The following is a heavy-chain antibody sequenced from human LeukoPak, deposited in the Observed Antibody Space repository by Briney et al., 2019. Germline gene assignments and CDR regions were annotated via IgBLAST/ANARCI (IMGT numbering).Heavy chain of an antibody. CDR2: IYYSGST. CDR3: ARVVSRYFYFDY. CDR1: GGSISSYY. D-gene: IGHD2-8*01. V-gene: IGHV4-59*01. Sequence: SETLSLTCTVSGGSISSYYWSWIRQPPGKGLEWIGYIYYSGSTNYNPSLKSRVTISVDTSKNQFSLKLSPVTAADTAVYYCARVVSRYFYFDYWGQGTLVTVSS. J-gene: IGHJ4*02.